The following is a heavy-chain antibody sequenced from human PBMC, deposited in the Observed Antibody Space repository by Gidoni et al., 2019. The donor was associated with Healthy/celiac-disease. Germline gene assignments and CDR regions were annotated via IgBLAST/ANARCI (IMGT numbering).Heavy chain of an antibody. V-gene: IGHV3-7*01. CDR3: ARDSSQYDTRGHFLYFDY. CDR1: GFTFSSYW. J-gene: IGHJ4*02. D-gene: IGHD3-22*01. Sequence: EVQLVESGGGLVQAGGSLRRSCGTSGFTFSSYWMTWVRQAPGKGLEWVANIKQDGSEKYYVDSVEGRFTISRDNAKNSLYLQMSSLRAEDTAVYYCARDSSQYDTRGHFLYFDYWGQGTPVTVSS. CDR2: IKQDGSEK.